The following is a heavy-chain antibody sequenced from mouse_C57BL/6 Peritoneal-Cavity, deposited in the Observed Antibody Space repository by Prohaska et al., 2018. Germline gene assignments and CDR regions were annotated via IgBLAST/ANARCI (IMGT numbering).Heavy chain of an antibody. V-gene: IGHV6-3*01. Sequence: EVKLEVSGGGLVQPGGSMKLSCVASGFTFSNYWMNLVRQSPEKVLEWVAQIRLKSDNYATKYAESVKGRFTVSRDDSKISVYLQMNNLRAEDTGIYYCTDPPPGYWGQGTTLTVSS. CDR3: TDPPPGY. CDR1: GFTFSNYW. CDR2: IRLKSDNYAT. J-gene: IGHJ2*01.